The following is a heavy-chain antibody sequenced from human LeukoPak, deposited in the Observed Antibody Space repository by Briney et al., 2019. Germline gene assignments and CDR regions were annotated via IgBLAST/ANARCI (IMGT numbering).Heavy chain of an antibody. CDR3: AATRVCGGVLLRPNCLYFED. Sequence: GGSLRLSCAASGFTFNNYVMSWVRQAPGRGLEWVSGIDYAGGSTNYADSVQGRFTVSRDNSKNTLYLQMNSLRAEDTAMYYCAATRVCGGVLLRPNCLYFEDWGQGTLVTVSS. CDR2: IDYAGGST. J-gene: IGHJ4*02. CDR1: GFTFNNYV. D-gene: IGHD3-10*01. V-gene: IGHV3-23*01.